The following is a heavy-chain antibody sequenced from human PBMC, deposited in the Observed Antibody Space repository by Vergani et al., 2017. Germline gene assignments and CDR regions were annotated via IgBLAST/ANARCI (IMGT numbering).Heavy chain of an antibody. V-gene: IGHV4-61*02. CDR3: ARDNQLLLDDVGFDP. CDR2: IYTSGST. D-gene: IGHD2-2*01. CDR1: GGSISSGSYY. Sequence: QVQLQESGPGLVKPSQTLSLTCTVSGGSISSGSYYWSWIRQPAGKGLEWIGRIYTSGSTNYNPSLKSRVTISVDTSKNQFSLKLSSVTAADTAVYYCARDNQLLLDDVGFDPWGQGTLVTVSS. J-gene: IGHJ5*02.